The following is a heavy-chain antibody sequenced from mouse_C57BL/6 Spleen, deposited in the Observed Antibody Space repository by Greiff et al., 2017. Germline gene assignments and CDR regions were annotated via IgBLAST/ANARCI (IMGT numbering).Heavy chain of an antibody. D-gene: IGHD2-4*01. CDR1: GYTFTDYY. V-gene: IGHV1-84*01. J-gene: IGHJ1*03. CDR3: ARDYGYWYFDV. Sequence: LMESGPELVKPGASVKISCKASGYTFTDYYINWVKQRPGPGLEWIGWIYPGSGNTKYNEKFKGKATLTVDTSSSTAYMQLSSLTSEDSAVYFCARDYGYWYFDVWGTGTTVTVSS. CDR2: IYPGSGNT.